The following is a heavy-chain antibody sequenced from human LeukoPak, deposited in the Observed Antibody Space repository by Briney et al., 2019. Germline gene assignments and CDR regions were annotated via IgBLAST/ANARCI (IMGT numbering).Heavy chain of an antibody. D-gene: IGHD6-13*01. J-gene: IGHJ6*02. CDR1: GGTFSSYA. CDR3: ASYSSRPREKYYYYGMDV. V-gene: IGHV1-69*13. Sequence: SVKVSCKASGGTFSSYAISWVRQAPEQGLEWMGGIIPIFGTANYAQKFQGRVTITADESTSTAYMELSSLRSEDTAVYYCASYSSRPREKYYYYGMDVWGQGTTVTVSS. CDR2: IIPIFGTA.